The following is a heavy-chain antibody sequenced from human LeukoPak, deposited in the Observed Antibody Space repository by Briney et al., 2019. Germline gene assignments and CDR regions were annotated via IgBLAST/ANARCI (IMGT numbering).Heavy chain of an antibody. J-gene: IGHJ4*02. CDR3: ARVPGKITRYCGGDCAPELNDY. Sequence: ASVKVSCKASGYTXTSYGISWVRQAPGQGLEWMGWISAYNGNTNYAQKLQGRVTMTTDTSTSTAYMELRSLRSDDTAVYYCARVPGKITRYCGGDCAPELNDYWGQGTLVTVSS. D-gene: IGHD2-21*02. CDR1: GYTXTSYG. V-gene: IGHV1-18*01. CDR2: ISAYNGNT.